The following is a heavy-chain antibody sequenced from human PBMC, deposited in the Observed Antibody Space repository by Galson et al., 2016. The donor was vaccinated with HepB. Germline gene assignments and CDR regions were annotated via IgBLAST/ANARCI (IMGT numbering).Heavy chain of an antibody. V-gene: IGHV1-3*01. Sequence: SVKVSCKASGYTFTGYVMHWVRQAPGQRLEWMGWINAGNGNTKYSQKFQDRVTITRDTSASTAYMELSSLRSEDTAVYYCERDMALGFDFWGQGTLVIVSS. J-gene: IGHJ4*02. CDR3: ERDMALGFDF. CDR1: GYTFTGYV. D-gene: IGHD3-16*01. CDR2: INAGNGNT.